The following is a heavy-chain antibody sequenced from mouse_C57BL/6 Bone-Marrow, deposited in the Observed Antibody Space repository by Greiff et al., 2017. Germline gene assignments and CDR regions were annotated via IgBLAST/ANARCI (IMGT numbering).Heavy chain of an antibody. CDR3: ARGGPTKGYYFDY. D-gene: IGHD2-14*01. CDR1: GYAFSSYW. J-gene: IGHJ2*01. CDR2: IYPGDGDT. Sequence: VQLQQSGAELVKPGASVKISCKASGYAFSSYWMNWVKQRPGKGLEWIGQIYPGDGDTNYNGKFKGKATLTADKSSSTAYMQLRSLTSEDSAVYFCARGGPTKGYYFDYWGQGTTLTVSS. V-gene: IGHV1-80*01.